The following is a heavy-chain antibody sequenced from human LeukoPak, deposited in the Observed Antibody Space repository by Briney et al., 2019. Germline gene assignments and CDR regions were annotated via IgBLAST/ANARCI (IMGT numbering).Heavy chain of an antibody. J-gene: IGHJ4*02. CDR1: GFTFSSYS. CDR3: ARDPEALDY. V-gene: IGHV3-48*01. Sequence: PGGSLRLSCAASGFTFSSYSMNWVRQAPGKGLEWVSYIHSSGRTIYYADSVKGRFTISSDNAKNSLYLQMNSLRAEDTAVYYCARDPEALDYWGQGTLVTVSS. CDR2: IHSSGRTI.